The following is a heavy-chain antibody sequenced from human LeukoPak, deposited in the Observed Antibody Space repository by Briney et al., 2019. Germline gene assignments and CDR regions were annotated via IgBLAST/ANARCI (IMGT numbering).Heavy chain of an antibody. CDR2: IYISGST. V-gene: IGHV4-4*07. Sequence: SETLSLTCTVSGASISSYYWSWIRQPAGKGLEWIGRIYISGSTNYYPSLKCRVTMSVDTTKNYFSLKLSSVTAADTAVYYCARDVGQLAGLTWGQVTLVTVAS. J-gene: IGHJ5*02. D-gene: IGHD6-6*01. CDR1: GASISSYY. CDR3: ARDVGQLAGLT.